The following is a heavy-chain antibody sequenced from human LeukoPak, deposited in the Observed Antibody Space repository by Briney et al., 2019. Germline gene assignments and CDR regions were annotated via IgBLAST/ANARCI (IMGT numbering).Heavy chain of an antibody. CDR3: AKRPYGLCGGDCYFFDY. V-gene: IGHV3-21*04. CDR1: GFSFSNYN. J-gene: IGHJ4*02. D-gene: IGHD2-21*02. CDR2: ITTSSSYT. Sequence: KSGGSLRLSCEASGFSFSNYNMDWVRQTPGKGLEWISSITTSSSYTFYADSVKGRFTISRDNSKNTLYLQMNSLRAEDTAVYYCAKRPYGLCGGDCYFFDYWGQGTLVTVSS.